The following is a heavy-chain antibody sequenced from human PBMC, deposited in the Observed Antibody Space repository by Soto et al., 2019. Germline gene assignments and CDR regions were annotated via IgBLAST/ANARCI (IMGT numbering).Heavy chain of an antibody. CDR2: ISAYNGNT. Sequence: AAVKVSCKASGYTFTSYGISWVRQAPGQGXEWMGWISAYNGNTNYAQKLQGRVTMTTDTSTSTAYMELRSLRSDDTAVYYCARGYYDILTGSLRGGWFDPWGQGNLVTVSS. V-gene: IGHV1-18*04. J-gene: IGHJ5*02. D-gene: IGHD3-9*01. CDR1: GYTFTSYG. CDR3: ARGYYDILTGSLRGGWFDP.